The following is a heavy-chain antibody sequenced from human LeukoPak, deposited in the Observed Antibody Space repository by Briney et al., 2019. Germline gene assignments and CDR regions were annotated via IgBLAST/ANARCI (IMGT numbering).Heavy chain of an antibody. V-gene: IGHV1-8*01. CDR2: MNPNSGNT. CDR1: GYTFTSYD. Sequence: ASVKVSCKASGYTFTSYDINWVRQATGQGLEWMGWMNPNSGNTGYAQKFQGRVTMTRNTSISTAYMELSSLRSEDTAVYYCAGLPGHCSGGSCYSRLPFDYWGQGTLVTVSS. CDR3: AGLPGHCSGGSCYSRLPFDY. D-gene: IGHD2-15*01. J-gene: IGHJ4*02.